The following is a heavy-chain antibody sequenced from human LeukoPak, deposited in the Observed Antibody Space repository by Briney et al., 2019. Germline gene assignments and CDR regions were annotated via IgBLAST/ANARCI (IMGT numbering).Heavy chain of an antibody. D-gene: IGHD2-15*01. Sequence: GGSLRLSCAASGSTFSSYGMHWVRQAPGKGLEWVAAIWYDGSIQYYADSVEGRFTISRDNSKNTLYLQMDSLRAEDTAVYYCARAGYCSGGSCYGSDYWGQGTLVSVSS. J-gene: IGHJ4*02. CDR1: GSTFSSYG. CDR3: ARAGYCSGGSCYGSDY. CDR2: IWYDGSIQ. V-gene: IGHV3-33*01.